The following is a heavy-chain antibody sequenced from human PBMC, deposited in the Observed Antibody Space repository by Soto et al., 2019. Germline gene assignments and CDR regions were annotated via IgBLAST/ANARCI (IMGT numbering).Heavy chain of an antibody. CDR3: AKVGLFDGNKPITFEF. CDR1: GFSFSSYW. Sequence: GGSLRLSCAASGFSFSSYWMSWARQAPGRGLEWVANINQDATRQSYVDSVEGRFSISRDNAKNSLYLQMNSLRVEDTAVYYCAKVGLFDGNKPITFEFWGQGTLVTVSS. CDR2: INQDATRQ. D-gene: IGHD3-10*01. J-gene: IGHJ4*02. V-gene: IGHV3-7*03.